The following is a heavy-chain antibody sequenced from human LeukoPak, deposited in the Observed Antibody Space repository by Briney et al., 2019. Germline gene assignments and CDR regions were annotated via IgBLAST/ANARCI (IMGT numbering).Heavy chain of an antibody. CDR1: GYTFTGYY. Sequence: SSVKVSCKSSGYTFTGYYMHWVRQAPGQGLEWMGRINPNSGGTNYAQKFQGRVTMTRDTSISTAYIELSRLRSDDTAVYYCARDRALVRYFDWLQPWGQGTLVTVSS. V-gene: IGHV1-2*06. CDR2: INPNSGGT. J-gene: IGHJ5*02. CDR3: ARDRALVRYFDWLQP. D-gene: IGHD3-9*01.